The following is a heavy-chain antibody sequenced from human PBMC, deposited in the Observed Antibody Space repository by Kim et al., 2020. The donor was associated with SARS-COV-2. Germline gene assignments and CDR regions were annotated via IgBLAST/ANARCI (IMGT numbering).Heavy chain of an antibody. CDR3: AKSNEAGICSGGTCYDY. CDR2: IVPIFRTT. CDR1: GGTFRSYV. Sequence: SVKVSCKASGGTFRSYVISWVRQAPGQGLEWMGGIVPIFRTTNYAQRFQGRVTITADESTSTAYMELSSLRSEDTALYYCAKSNEAGICSGGTCYDYWGQGTLVTVSS. J-gene: IGHJ4*02. D-gene: IGHD2-15*01. V-gene: IGHV1-69*13.